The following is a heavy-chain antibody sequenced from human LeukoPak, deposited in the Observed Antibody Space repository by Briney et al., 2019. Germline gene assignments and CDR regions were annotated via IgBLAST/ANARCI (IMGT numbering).Heavy chain of an antibody. CDR3: ARLKFYDSTGYSPGYYMDV. CDR2: IYPTGNT. D-gene: IGHD3-22*01. CDR1: GGAIISYY. V-gene: IGHV4-4*07. Sequence: PSETLSLTCSVSGGAIISYYWSWIRRPAGKGPEWIARIYPTGNTDYNPSLKTRVTMSTDLSKKQFSLRLRSVTAADTAVYYCARLKFYDSTGYSPGYYMDVWGKGTAVTVSS. J-gene: IGHJ6*03.